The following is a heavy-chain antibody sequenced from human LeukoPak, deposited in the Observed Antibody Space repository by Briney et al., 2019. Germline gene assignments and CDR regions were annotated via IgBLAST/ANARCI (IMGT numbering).Heavy chain of an antibody. Sequence: ASVKVSCKASGGTFSSYAISWVRQAPGQGLEWMGRIIPILGIANYAQKFQGRVTMTEDTSTDTAYMELSSLRSEDTAVYYCANVDTAMVPIRYWGQGTLVTVSS. V-gene: IGHV1-69*04. CDR2: IIPILGIA. CDR3: ANVDTAMVPIRY. J-gene: IGHJ4*02. D-gene: IGHD5-18*01. CDR1: GGTFSSYA.